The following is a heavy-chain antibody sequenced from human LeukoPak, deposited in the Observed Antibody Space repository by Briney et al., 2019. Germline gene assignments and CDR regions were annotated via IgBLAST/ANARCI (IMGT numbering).Heavy chain of an antibody. CDR2: FDPEDGET. Sequence: ASVKVSCKVSGTYSLNELSMHWVQQAPGKGLEWMGGFDPEDGETIYAQSFKGRVTVTEDTSTDTVYMDLSSLRSEDTAVYYCATLLGETYFFDFWGQGTLVTVSS. D-gene: IGHD1-26*01. V-gene: IGHV1-24*01. J-gene: IGHJ4*02. CDR3: ATLLGETYFFDF. CDR1: GTYSLNELS.